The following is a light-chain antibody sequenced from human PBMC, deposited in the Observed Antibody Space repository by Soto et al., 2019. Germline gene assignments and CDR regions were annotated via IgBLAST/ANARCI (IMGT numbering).Light chain of an antibody. Sequence: QSALTHPPSASGAPGQSVTISCTGTSSDVGGYNYVSWYQQHPGKVPKLMVYEVNKRPSGVPDRFSGSKSGNTASLTVSGLQAEDEAEYYCTSYAGGNNVFGTGTKVTVL. J-gene: IGLJ1*01. CDR3: TSYAGGNNV. CDR2: EVN. CDR1: SSDVGGYNY. V-gene: IGLV2-8*01.